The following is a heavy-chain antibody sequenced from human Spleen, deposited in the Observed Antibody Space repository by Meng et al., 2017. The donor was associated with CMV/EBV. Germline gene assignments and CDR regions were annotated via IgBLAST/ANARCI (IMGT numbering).Heavy chain of an antibody. CDR3: ARDSSTSLNYHYGMDV. V-gene: IGHV3-30*04. CDR2: ESYGEINK. Sequence: GESLKISCAASGFTFTSYNMHWVRQDPGKGLEWVAVESYGEINKYYADSVKGRFTISRDNSRVYLQMNGLRVDDTAVYYCARDSSTSLNYHYGMDVWGQGTTVTVSS. J-gene: IGHJ6*02. CDR1: GFTFTSYN. D-gene: IGHD2-2*01.